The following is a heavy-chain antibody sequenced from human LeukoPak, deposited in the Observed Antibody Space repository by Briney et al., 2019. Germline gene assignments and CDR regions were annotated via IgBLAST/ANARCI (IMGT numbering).Heavy chain of an antibody. Sequence: GGSLRLSCAASGFTFSSYSMNWVRQAPGKGLEWVSSISSSSSYIYYADSVKGRFTISRDNSKNTLYLQMNSLRAEDTAVYYCAKANIVVVPAAISSWGQGTLVTVSS. J-gene: IGHJ4*02. CDR1: GFTFSSYS. D-gene: IGHD2-2*01. V-gene: IGHV3-21*04. CDR3: AKANIVVVPAAISS. CDR2: ISSSSSYI.